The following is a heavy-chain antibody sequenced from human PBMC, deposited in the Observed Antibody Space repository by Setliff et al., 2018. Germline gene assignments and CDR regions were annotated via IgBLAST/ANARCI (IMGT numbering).Heavy chain of an antibody. CDR3: VAGRMWLPVGDY. CDR1: GFNFNTHT. J-gene: IGHJ4*02. D-gene: IGHD6-19*01. V-gene: IGHV3-21*01. Sequence: SLRLSCAAFGFNFNTHTLSWVRQAPGKGLEWVSAISGNSYYINYVDSVKGRFTVSRDNDRNSVSLQMNSLRAEDTGVYYCVAGRMWLPVGDYWGQGALVTVPQ. CDR2: ISGNSYYI.